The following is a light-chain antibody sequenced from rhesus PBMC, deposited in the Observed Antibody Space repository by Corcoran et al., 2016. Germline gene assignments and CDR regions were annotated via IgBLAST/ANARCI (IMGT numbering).Light chain of an antibody. Sequence: DIEMTQSPSSLSTSVGDTITITCRASQDISSWLAWYQQKPGKAPKLLIYRASSFQSGVPSRFSGSGSGTDFTLTISSLESEDFATYYCQQYNNRPFTFGPGTKLDVK. V-gene: IGKV1-22*01. CDR1: QDISSW. J-gene: IGKJ3*01. CDR3: QQYNNRPFT. CDR2: RAS.